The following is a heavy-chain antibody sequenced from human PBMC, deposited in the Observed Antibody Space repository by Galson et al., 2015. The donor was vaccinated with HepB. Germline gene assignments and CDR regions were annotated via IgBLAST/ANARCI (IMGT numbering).Heavy chain of an antibody. D-gene: IGHD4-17*01. CDR2: IRKDGTGK. Sequence: SLRLSCAVSGFTFSSHWMSWVRQAPGKGLEWVANIRKDGTGKYYVDSVKGRFTISRDNTANSLSLQMNSLTADDTAVYYCVRGGTVTTRVAFGIWGQGSKVTVSS. CDR1: GFTFSSHW. CDR3: VRGGTVTTRVAFGI. J-gene: IGHJ3*02. V-gene: IGHV3-7*03.